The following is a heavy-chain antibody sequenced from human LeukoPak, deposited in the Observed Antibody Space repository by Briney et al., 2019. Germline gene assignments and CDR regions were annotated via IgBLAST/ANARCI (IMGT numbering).Heavy chain of an antibody. CDR2: INPNSGGT. Sequence: ASVKVSCRASGYXFTGYYIHWVRQAPGQGLEWMGWINPNSGGTIYAQKVKGRVTMTTDTSTSTAYMELRSLKSDDTAVYYCARASYCSDGSCYSDYWGQGTLVTVSS. CDR3: ARASYCSDGSCYSDY. D-gene: IGHD2-15*01. V-gene: IGHV1-2*02. CDR1: GYXFTGYY. J-gene: IGHJ4*02.